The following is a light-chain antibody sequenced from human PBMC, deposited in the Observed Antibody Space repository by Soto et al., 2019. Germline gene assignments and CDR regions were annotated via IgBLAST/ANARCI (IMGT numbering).Light chain of an antibody. J-gene: IGKJ1*01. CDR1: QSVSTSY. V-gene: IGKV3-20*01. Sequence: DIVLTQSPGTLSLSPGETATLSCRASQSVSTSYLAWYQQKPGQAPRLLIFGASSRATGIPDRFIGSGSGTGFTLTISRLEPEDFAVYYCQQYGSSPTTFGQGSKVDIK. CDR3: QQYGSSPTT. CDR2: GAS.